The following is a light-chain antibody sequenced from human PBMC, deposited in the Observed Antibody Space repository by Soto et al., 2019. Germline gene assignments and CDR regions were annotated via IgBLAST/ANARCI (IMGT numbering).Light chain of an antibody. V-gene: IGLV1-47*02. CDR1: SSNIGSNY. CDR3: SACDDSLSCWV. Sequence: QPVLTQPPSASGTPGQRVTISCSGSSSNIGSNYVYWYQQFPGTAPKLLIYSNDQRPSGVPDRFSGSKSGASASLAISGLRSEDEADYYCSACDDSLSCWVFGGGTQLTVL. CDR2: SND. J-gene: IGLJ3*02.